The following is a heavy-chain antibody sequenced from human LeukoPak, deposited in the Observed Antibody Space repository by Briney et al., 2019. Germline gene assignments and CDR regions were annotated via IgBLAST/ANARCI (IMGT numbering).Heavy chain of an antibody. CDR2: IWHDGGHQ. V-gene: IGHV3-33*01. CDR3: ARDATEYGDSHFDW. CDR1: GCSFSSYG. J-gene: IGHJ4*02. D-gene: IGHD4-17*01. Sequence: GRSLRLSCSASGCSFSSYGMHWVRQAPGKGLEWVAFIWHDGGHQYYADSEKGRFTISRDNSRNTVYLQMDRLRVEDTAVYYCARDATEYGDSHFDWWGQGTLVTVSS.